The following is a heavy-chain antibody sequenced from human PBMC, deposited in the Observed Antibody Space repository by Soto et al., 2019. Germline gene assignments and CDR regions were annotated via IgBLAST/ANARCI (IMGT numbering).Heavy chain of an antibody. CDR1: GFTFSNYG. Sequence: QVQLVESGGGVVQPGGSLRLSCAASGFTFSNYGMHWVRQAPGKGLEWVAVISYDGSNKYYADSVKGRFTMSRDNSKNTMDLPMNSLRGDDTAVYYCAKATYMVRASNWDYYMDVWGKGTTVTVSS. J-gene: IGHJ6*03. CDR2: ISYDGSNK. CDR3: AKATYMVRASNWDYYMDV. D-gene: IGHD3-10*01. V-gene: IGHV3-30*18.